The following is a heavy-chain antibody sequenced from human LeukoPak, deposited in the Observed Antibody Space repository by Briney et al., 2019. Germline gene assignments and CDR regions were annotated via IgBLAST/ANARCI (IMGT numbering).Heavy chain of an antibody. D-gene: IGHD6-13*01. V-gene: IGHV3-74*01. CDR2: INTDGRST. J-gene: IGHJ5*02. CDR1: GFTFSSYW. Sequence: GGSLRLSCAASGFTFSSYWMHWVRQAPGKGLVWVSRINTDGRSTSYADSVKGRFTISRDNAKNTLYLQMNSLRAEDTAVYYCAREKIAAAGKGFDPWGQGTLVTVSS. CDR3: AREKIAAAGKGFDP.